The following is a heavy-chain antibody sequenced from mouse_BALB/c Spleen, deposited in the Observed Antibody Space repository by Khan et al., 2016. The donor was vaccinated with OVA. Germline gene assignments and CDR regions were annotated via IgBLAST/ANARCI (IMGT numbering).Heavy chain of an antibody. CDR3: ARDRIDY. CDR2: INTTSCYT. V-gene: IGHV1-7*01. J-gene: IGHJ2*01. CDR1: GYTFTSYW. Sequence: QVQLLQSGAELAKPGASLKLSCKASGYTFTSYWMHWIHQTPGQGLEWVGYINTTSCYTYYTQKVKDKATFTGDKSSSTAYMQLSSLTSDDFAVYYCARDRIDYRGQGTALT.